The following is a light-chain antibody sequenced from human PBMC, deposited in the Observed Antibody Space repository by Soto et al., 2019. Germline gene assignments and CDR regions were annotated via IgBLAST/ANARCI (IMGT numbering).Light chain of an antibody. CDR1: QRISSW. J-gene: IGKJ1*01. Sequence: VGDRVRITSRASQRISSWLAWYQQKPGRAPKLLIYKASSLESGIPSRFSGSGSGTEFTLTISSLQPDDFATYYCQQYNSYSPRTFGQGTKVDI. CDR2: KAS. V-gene: IGKV1-5*03. CDR3: QQYNSYSPRT.